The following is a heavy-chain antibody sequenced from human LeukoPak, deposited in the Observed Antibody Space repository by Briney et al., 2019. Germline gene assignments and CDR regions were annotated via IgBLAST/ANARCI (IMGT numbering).Heavy chain of an antibody. CDR1: GGSFSGYY. CDR2: INHSGST. D-gene: IGHD4-17*01. CDR3: AATTVTFSDDY. J-gene: IGHJ4*02. Sequence: SETLSLTCAVYGGSFSGYYWSWIRQPPGKGLEWIGEINHSGSTNYNPSLKSRATISVDTSKNQFSLKLSSVTAADTAVYYCAATTVTFSDDYWGQGTLVTVSS. V-gene: IGHV4-34*01.